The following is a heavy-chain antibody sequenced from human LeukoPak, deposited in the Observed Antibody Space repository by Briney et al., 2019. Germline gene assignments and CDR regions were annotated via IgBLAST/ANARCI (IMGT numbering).Heavy chain of an antibody. Sequence: GGSLRLSCAASGFTFSSYGMHWVRQAPGKGLEWVAVISYDGSNKYYADSVKGRFTISRDNSKNTLYLQMNSLRAEDTAVYYCAVPIYYDSSGPDYWGQGTLVTVSS. CDR3: AVPIYYDSSGPDY. CDR2: ISYDGSNK. D-gene: IGHD3-22*01. V-gene: IGHV3-30*03. CDR1: GFTFSSYG. J-gene: IGHJ4*02.